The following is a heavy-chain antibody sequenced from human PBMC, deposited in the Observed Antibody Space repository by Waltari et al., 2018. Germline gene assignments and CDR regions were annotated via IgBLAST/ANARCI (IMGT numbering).Heavy chain of an antibody. CDR3: ARDVAAAADYYYGMDV. CDR1: GFTVSSNY. V-gene: IGHV3-53*01. J-gene: IGHJ6*02. CDR2: IYSGGST. D-gene: IGHD6-13*01. Sequence: EVQLVESGGGLIQPGGSLRPSCAASGFTVSSNYMSWVRQAPGKGLEWGSVIYSGGSTYDADSVKGRFTISRDNSKNTLYLQMNSLRAEDTAVYYCARDVAAAADYYYGMDVWGQGTTVTVAS.